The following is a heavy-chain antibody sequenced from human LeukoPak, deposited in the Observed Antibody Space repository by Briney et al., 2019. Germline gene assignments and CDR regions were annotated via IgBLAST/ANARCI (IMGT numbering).Heavy chain of an antibody. V-gene: IGHV5-51*01. CDR3: ARQKDGDYVSNWFDP. CDR1: GYSFTSYW. CDR2: IYPGDSDT. J-gene: IGHJ5*02. D-gene: IGHD4-17*01. Sequence: GESLKISCKGSGYSFTSYWIGWVRQMPGKGLEWMGIIYPGDSDTRYSPSFQGQVTISADKSISTAYLQWSSLKASDTAMYYCARQKDGDYVSNWFDPWGQGTLVTVSS.